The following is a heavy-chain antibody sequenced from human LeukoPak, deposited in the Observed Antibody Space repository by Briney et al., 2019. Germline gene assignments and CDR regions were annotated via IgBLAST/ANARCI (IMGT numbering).Heavy chain of an antibody. Sequence: GGSLRLSCAASGFTFSDYYMTWIRQAPGKGLEWVSYISGSGDTIYNADSVKGRFTISRDNSKNTLYLQMNSLRAEDTAVYYCAKDPGYYGSGSDNWFDPWGQGTLVTVSS. J-gene: IGHJ5*02. CDR2: ISGSGDTI. V-gene: IGHV3-11*01. D-gene: IGHD3-10*01. CDR1: GFTFSDYY. CDR3: AKDPGYYGSGSDNWFDP.